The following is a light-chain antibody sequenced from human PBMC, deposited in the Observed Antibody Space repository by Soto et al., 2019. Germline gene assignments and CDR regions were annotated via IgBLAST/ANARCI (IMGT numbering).Light chain of an antibody. J-gene: IGKJ1*01. CDR3: QQYGSSGT. CDR2: AAS. Sequence: EIVRTQSPSTLSVSPGERATPSCRASQSVYNNLAWYQQQPGQAPRLLIYAASSRAAGIPDRFSGSGSGTDFTLTISRLAPEDFAVYYCQQYGSSGTFGQGTKVDIK. CDR1: QSVYNN. V-gene: IGKV3-20*01.